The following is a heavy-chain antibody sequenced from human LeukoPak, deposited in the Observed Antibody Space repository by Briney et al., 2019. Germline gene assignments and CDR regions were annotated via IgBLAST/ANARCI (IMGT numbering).Heavy chain of an antibody. J-gene: IGHJ3*02. CDR2: MNPNSGNT. Sequence: ASVKVSCKASGYTFTSYDINWVRQATGQGLEWMGWMNPNSGNTGYAQKFQGRVTMTRNTSISTAYMELSSLRSEDTAVYYCARGRDDPNAFDIWGQGTMVTVSS. V-gene: IGHV1-8*01. CDR3: ARGRDDPNAFDI. CDR1: GYTFTSYD.